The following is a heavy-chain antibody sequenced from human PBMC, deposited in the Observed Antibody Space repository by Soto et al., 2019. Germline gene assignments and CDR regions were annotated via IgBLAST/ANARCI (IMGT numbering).Heavy chain of an antibody. CDR1: GGSISSSSYY. CDR3: ARHVAGYSSGLDY. V-gene: IGHV4-39*01. D-gene: IGHD6-19*01. CDR2: IYYSGST. Sequence: QLQLQESGPGLVKPSETLSLTCTVSGGSISSSSYYWGWIRQPPGKGLEWIGSIYYSGSTYYNPSLKSRVTISVATSKPQCSLKLSSVTAADTAVYYCARHVAGYSSGLDYWGQGTLVTVSS. J-gene: IGHJ4*02.